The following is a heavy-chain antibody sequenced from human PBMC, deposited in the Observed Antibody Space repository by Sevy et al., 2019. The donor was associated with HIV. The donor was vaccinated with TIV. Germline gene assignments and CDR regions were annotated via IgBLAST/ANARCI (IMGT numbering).Heavy chain of an antibody. Sequence: GGSLRLSCAASGFSFSDQYMSWIRQAPGKGLEWVSYISSSGSTIYYADSVKGRFTNSRDNAKNSLYLQMNSLRDEDTAVYYCAREVGRFFDYWGQGTLVTVSS. J-gene: IGHJ4*02. D-gene: IGHD1-26*01. CDR2: ISSSGSTI. CDR3: AREVGRFFDY. V-gene: IGHV3-11*01. CDR1: GFSFSDQY.